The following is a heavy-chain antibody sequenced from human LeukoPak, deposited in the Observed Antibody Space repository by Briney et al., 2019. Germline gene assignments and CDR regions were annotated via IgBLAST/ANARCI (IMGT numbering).Heavy chain of an antibody. CDR3: ARGSSSSWSYLDY. CDR1: GYTFTGYF. J-gene: IGHJ4*02. Sequence: ASVKVSCKASGYTFTGYFIHWVRQAPGQGLEWMGWINPNSRGTNYAQKFQGRVTMPRDTFISSAYMELSSLKSDDTAVYYCARGSSSSWSYLDYWGQGTLVTVSS. CDR2: INPNSRGT. V-gene: IGHV1-2*02. D-gene: IGHD6-13*01.